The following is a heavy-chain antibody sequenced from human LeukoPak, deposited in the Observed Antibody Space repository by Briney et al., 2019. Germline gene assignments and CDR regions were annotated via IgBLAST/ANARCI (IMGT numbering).Heavy chain of an antibody. Sequence: GGSLRLSCAASGFTFSSYWMSWVRQAPGKELEWVANIKPDGSEKYYMDSVKGRFTISRDNAKNSLYLQMNSLRAEDTAVYYCARTLGSSTTSAALDYWGQGTLVTVSS. CDR1: GFTFSSYW. J-gene: IGHJ4*02. CDR2: IKPDGSEK. V-gene: IGHV3-7*01. CDR3: ARTLGSSTTSAALDY. D-gene: IGHD2-2*01.